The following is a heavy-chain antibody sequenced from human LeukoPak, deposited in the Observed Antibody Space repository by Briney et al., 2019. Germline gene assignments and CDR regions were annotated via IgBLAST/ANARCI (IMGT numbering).Heavy chain of an antibody. CDR1: GYTLTSYG. J-gene: IGHJ4*02. V-gene: IGHV1-18*01. Sequence: ASVKVSCKASGYTLTSYGISWVRQAPGQGLEWMGWISAYNGNTNYAQKLQGRVTMTTDTFTSTAYMELRSLRSGDTAVYYCARDWPDGGIVATPSVYWGQGTLVTVSS. CDR2: ISAYNGNT. CDR3: ARDWPDGGIVATPSVY. D-gene: IGHD5-12*01.